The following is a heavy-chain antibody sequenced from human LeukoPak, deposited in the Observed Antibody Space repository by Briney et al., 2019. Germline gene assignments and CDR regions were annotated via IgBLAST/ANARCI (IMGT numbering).Heavy chain of an antibody. CDR3: ARGGYSGYENFDY. V-gene: IGHV4-30-4*07. J-gene: IGHJ4*02. D-gene: IGHD5-12*01. CDR2: IYRSGST. CDR1: GCSISSGGYS. Sequence: PSETLSLTCAVSGCSISSGGYSWSWIRQPPGKGLEWIGYIYRSGSTYYNPSLKSRVTISVDTFKNQFSLKLSSVTAADTAVYYCARGGYSGYENFDYWGQGTLVTVSS.